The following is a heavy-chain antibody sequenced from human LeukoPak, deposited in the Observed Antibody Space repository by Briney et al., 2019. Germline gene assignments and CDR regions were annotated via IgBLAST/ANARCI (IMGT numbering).Heavy chain of an antibody. Sequence: ASVKVSCKASGGTFSSYAISWVRQAPGQGLEWMGGIIPIFGTANYAQKFQGRVTITADEPTSTAYMELSSLRSEDTAVYYCARALREYDYVWGTYSPWGQGTLVTVSS. CDR3: ARALREYDYVWGTYSP. V-gene: IGHV1-69*13. D-gene: IGHD3-16*01. CDR2: IIPIFGTA. CDR1: GGTFSSYA. J-gene: IGHJ5*02.